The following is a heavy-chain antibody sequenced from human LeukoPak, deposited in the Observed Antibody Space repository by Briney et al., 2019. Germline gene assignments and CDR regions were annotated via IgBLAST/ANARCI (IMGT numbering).Heavy chain of an antibody. V-gene: IGHV1-8*01. CDR2: MNPNSGNT. J-gene: IGHJ6*02. Sequence: GASVKVSCKASGYTFTSYDINWVRQATGQGLEWMGWMNPNSGNTGYAQKFQGRVTMTRNTSISTAYMELSSLRSEDTAVYYCARIGYCSSTSCYDGGYYYGMDVWGQGTTVTVSS. CDR3: ARIGYCSSTSCYDGGYYYGMDV. CDR1: GYTFTSYD. D-gene: IGHD2-2*01.